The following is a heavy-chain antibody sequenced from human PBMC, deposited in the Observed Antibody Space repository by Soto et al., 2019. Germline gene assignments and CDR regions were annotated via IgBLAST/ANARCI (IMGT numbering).Heavy chain of an antibody. J-gene: IGHJ4*02. V-gene: IGHV4-31*03. CDR2: IYYSGST. CDR3: ARSDGYNFDY. CDR1: GGSISSGFYY. Sequence: PSETLSLTCTVSGGSISSGFYYWTWIRQHPGEGLEWIGYIYYSGSTYYSPSLKTRVTISIDTSKDQFSLHLNSMTAADTAVYYCARSDGYNFDYWGQGTLVTVSS. D-gene: IGHD5-12*01.